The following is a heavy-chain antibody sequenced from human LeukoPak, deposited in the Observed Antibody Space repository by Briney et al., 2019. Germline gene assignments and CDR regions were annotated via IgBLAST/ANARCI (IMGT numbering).Heavy chain of an antibody. CDR2: IWYDGSNK. D-gene: IGHD3-10*01. Sequence: PGGSLRLSCAASGFAFSNFAMHWVRQAPGKGLEWVAVIWYDGSNKYYADSVKGRFTISRDNSKNTLYLQMNSLRAEDTAVYYCARGYYGSGSYSTIDYWGQGTLVTVSS. CDR3: ARGYYGSGSYSTIDY. J-gene: IGHJ4*02. V-gene: IGHV3-33*08. CDR1: GFAFSNFA.